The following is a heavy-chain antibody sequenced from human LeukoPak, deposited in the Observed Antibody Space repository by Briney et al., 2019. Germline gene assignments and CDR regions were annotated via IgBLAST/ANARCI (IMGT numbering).Heavy chain of an antibody. Sequence: SETLSLTCTVSGGSISSGDYYWSWIRQPPGKGLEWIGYIYYSGSTYYNPSLKSRVTISVDTSKNQFSLKLSSVTAADTAVYYCARRYCSGGTCYPFDYWGQGTQVTVSS. CDR1: GGSISSGDYY. CDR2: IYYSGST. D-gene: IGHD2-15*01. J-gene: IGHJ4*02. V-gene: IGHV4-30-4*01. CDR3: ARRYCSGGTCYPFDY.